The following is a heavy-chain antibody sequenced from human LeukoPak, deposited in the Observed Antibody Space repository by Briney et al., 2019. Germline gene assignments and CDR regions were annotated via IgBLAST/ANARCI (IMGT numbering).Heavy chain of an antibody. CDR1: GFTFSSYG. V-gene: IGHV3-33*01. CDR3: ARDMVKYYGSGLDY. CDR2: IWYDGSNK. D-gene: IGHD3-10*01. Sequence: HPGGSLRLSCAASGFTFSSYGMHWVRQAPGKGLEWVAVIWYDGSNKYYADSVKGRFTFSRDNSKNTLYLQMNSLRAEDTAVYYCARDMVKYYGSGLDYWGQGTLVTVSS. J-gene: IGHJ4*02.